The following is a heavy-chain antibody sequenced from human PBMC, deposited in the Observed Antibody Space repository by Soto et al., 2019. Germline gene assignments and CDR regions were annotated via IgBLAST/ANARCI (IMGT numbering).Heavy chain of an antibody. CDR1: GFTFSSYA. D-gene: IGHD4-17*01. Sequence: GGSLRLSCAASGFTFSSYAMHWVRQAPGKGLEWVSVIYSGGSTYYADSVKGRFTISRDNSKNTLYLQMNSLRAEDTAVYYCASQGTTVTPYYYYGMDVWGQGTTVTVSS. CDR2: IYSGGST. J-gene: IGHJ6*02. CDR3: ASQGTTVTPYYYYGMDV. V-gene: IGHV3-53*01.